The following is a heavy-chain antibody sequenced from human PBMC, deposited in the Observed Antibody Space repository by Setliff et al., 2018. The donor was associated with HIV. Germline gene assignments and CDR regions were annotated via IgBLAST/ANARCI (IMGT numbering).Heavy chain of an antibody. CDR1: GYSFTNYA. D-gene: IGHD6-19*01. CDR3: ARDSESYRSGWYLGAHWFDP. CDR2: INGGIDRP. V-gene: IGHV1-3*01. Sequence: GASVKVSCKTSGYSFTNYAIHWVRQAPGQGLEWMGWINGGIDRPEYSEKFQGRVTITRDPSASTDYMELSSLASEDTAVYYCARDSESYRSGWYLGAHWFDPWGQGTLVTVSS. J-gene: IGHJ5*02.